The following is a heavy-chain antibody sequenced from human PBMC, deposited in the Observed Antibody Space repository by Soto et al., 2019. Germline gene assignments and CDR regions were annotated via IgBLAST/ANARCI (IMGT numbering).Heavy chain of an antibody. Sequence: ASVKVSCKASGGTFSSYAISWVRQAPGQGLEWMGGIIPIFGTANYAQKFQGRVTITADESTSTAYMELSSLRSEDTAVYYCARHSVDTAMVTGIDYWGQGTLVTVSS. CDR1: GGTFSSYA. V-gene: IGHV1-69*13. J-gene: IGHJ4*02. CDR2: IIPIFGTA. CDR3: ARHSVDTAMVTGIDY. D-gene: IGHD5-18*01.